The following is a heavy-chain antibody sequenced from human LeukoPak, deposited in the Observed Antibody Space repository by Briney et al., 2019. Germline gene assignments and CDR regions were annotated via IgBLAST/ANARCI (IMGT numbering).Heavy chain of an antibody. Sequence: GGSPRLSCAASGFTFSSYAMSWVRQAPGKGVEWVSAISGSGGSTYYADSVKVRFTISRDNSKNTLYLQMNSLRAEDTAVYYCAGWAGYYDSSGYYYIDYYGMDVWGQGTTVTVSS. V-gene: IGHV3-23*01. CDR2: ISGSGGST. CDR1: GFTFSSYA. D-gene: IGHD3-22*01. CDR3: AGWAGYYDSSGYYYIDYYGMDV. J-gene: IGHJ6*02.